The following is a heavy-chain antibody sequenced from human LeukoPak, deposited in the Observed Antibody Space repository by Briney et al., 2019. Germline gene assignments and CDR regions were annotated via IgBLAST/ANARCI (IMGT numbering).Heavy chain of an antibody. V-gene: IGHV6-1*01. Sequence: SQTLSLTCAISGDSVSSNSAVWNWIRQSPSRGLEWLGRTYYKSKWTYDYAVSVKSRITINPDTSKNQFSLQLNSVTPEDTAVYYCANGDVSHVSWGQGILVTVSS. CDR3: ANGDVSHVS. CDR1: GDSVSSNSAV. J-gene: IGHJ4*02. CDR2: TYYKSKWTY. D-gene: IGHD5/OR15-5a*01.